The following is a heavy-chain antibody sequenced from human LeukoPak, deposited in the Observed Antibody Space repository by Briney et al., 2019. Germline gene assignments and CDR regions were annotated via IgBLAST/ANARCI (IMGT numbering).Heavy chain of an antibody. CDR1: GFPFSSYA. CDR3: AKASFGSWYYFDY. V-gene: IGHV3-23*01. D-gene: IGHD1-26*01. Sequence: PGGSLRHSCAASGFPFSSYAMSGVPQAPGKGLEWVSAIGGSGGSTYYADSVKGRFTISRDNSKNTLYLQMNSLRAVDTAVYYCAKASFGSWYYFDYWGQGTLVTVSS. J-gene: IGHJ4*02. CDR2: IGGSGGST.